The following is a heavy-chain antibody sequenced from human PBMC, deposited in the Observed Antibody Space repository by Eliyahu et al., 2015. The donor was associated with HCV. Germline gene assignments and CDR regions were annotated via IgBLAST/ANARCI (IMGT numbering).Heavy chain of an antibody. J-gene: IGHJ6*02. V-gene: IGHV3-23*01. CDR1: GFPFSRXA. Sequence: EVQLLESGGGLVQPGGSLRXSCAVPGFPFSRXAMSWVRQAPGXGLEWVSGISGSGGSRYYADSVKGRFTISRDNSKNTLYLQMNSQRAEDTAVYYCAKDINFWSGYSPSYGMDVWGQGTTVTVSS. CDR3: AKDINFWSGYSPSYGMDV. CDR2: ISGSGGSR. D-gene: IGHD3-3*01.